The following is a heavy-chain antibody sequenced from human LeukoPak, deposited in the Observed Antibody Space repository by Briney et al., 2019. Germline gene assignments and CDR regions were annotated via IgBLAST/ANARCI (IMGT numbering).Heavy chain of an antibody. V-gene: IGHV4-39*01. CDR2: IYYSGST. D-gene: IGHD3-22*01. J-gene: IGHJ6*03. Sequence: SETLSLTCTVSGGSISSSSYYWGWIRQPPGKGLEWIGSIYYSGSTYYNPSLKSRVTISVDTSKNQFSLKLSSVTAADTAVYYCARRGSYDSSGLGIYYYYYMDVWGKGTTVTISS. CDR1: GGSISSSSYY. CDR3: ARRGSYDSSGLGIYYYYYMDV.